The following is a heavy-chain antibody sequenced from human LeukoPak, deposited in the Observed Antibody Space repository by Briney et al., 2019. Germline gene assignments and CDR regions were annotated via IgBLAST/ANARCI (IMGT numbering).Heavy chain of an antibody. J-gene: IGHJ4*02. D-gene: IGHD3-10*01. CDR3: ASVGSGSYCKGYFDY. CDR1: GGSLSDYY. CDR2: INHSGSS. V-gene: IGHV4-34*01. Sequence: PSETLSLTCAVYGGSLSDYYWSWIRQPPGKGLEWIGEINHSGSSNYNPSLKSRVTISVDTSKNQFSLKLSSVTAADTAVYYCASVGSGSYCKGYFDYWGQGTLVTVSS.